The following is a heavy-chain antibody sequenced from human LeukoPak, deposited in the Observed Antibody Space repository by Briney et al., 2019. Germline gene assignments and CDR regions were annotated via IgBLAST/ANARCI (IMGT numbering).Heavy chain of an antibody. CDR2: ISYDGSNK. J-gene: IGHJ6*03. CDR3: AGWYYYYYMDV. V-gene: IGHV3-30-3*01. CDR1: GFTFSSYA. Sequence: GGSLRLSCAASGFTFSSYAMHWVRQAPGKGLEWVAVISYDGSNKYYADSVKGRFTISRDNAKNSLYLQMNSLRAEDTAVYYCAGWYYYYYMDVWGKGTTVTVSS.